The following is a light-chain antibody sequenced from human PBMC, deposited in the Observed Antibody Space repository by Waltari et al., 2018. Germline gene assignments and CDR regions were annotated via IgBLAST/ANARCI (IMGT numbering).Light chain of an antibody. J-gene: IGKJ4*01. CDR3: QQRRNWPLT. CDR2: DTS. Sequence: EIVLTHSPATLSLSPGERATLSCRARQSVDMYLALYQQRPGQAPRHLIYDTSNRATDIPARFSGSGSGTDFTLTISSLGPEDFAVYYCQQRRNWPLTFGGGTKVEIK. CDR1: QSVDMY. V-gene: IGKV3-11*01.